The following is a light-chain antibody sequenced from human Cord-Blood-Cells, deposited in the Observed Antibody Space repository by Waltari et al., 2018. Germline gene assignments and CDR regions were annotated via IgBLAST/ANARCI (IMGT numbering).Light chain of an antibody. CDR3: QQYDNLRIFT. CDR2: DAS. V-gene: IGKV1-33*01. Sequence: DIQMTQSPSSLSASVGDRVTITCQASQDISNYLNWYQQKPGKAPKLLIYDASNLETGVPSRLSGSGSGTDFTFTISSLQPEDIATYYCQQYDNLRIFTFGPGTKVDIK. J-gene: IGKJ3*01. CDR1: QDISNY.